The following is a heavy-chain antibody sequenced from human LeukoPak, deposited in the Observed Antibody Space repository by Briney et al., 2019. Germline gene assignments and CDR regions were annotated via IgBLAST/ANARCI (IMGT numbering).Heavy chain of an antibody. CDR1: GGSLSSGGDY. J-gene: IGHJ4*02. CDR2: IYYSGST. D-gene: IGHD5-18*01. CDR3: ARAPVDTAMVSGVYFDY. V-gene: IGHV4-31*03. Sequence: PSQTLSLTCTVSGGSLSSGGDYWSWIRQHPGKGLEWFGYIYYSGSTYYNPSPKSRVTISVDTSKNQFSLKLSSVTAADTAVYYCARAPVDTAMVSGVYFDYWGQGTLVTVSS.